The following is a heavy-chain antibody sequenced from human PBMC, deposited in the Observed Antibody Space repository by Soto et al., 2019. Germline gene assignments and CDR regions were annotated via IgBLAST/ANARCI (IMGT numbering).Heavy chain of an antibody. CDR1: GFTFSSYG. V-gene: IGHV3-33*01. D-gene: IGHD2-15*01. J-gene: IGHJ4*02. Sequence: QVQLVESGGGVVQPGRSLRLSCAASGFTFSSYGMHWVRQAPGKGLEWVAVIWYDGSNKYYADSVKGRFTISRDNSKNTLYLQMNSLRAEDTAVYYCARGGEIGYCSGGSCYAFDYWGQGTLVTVSS. CDR2: IWYDGSNK. CDR3: ARGGEIGYCSGGSCYAFDY.